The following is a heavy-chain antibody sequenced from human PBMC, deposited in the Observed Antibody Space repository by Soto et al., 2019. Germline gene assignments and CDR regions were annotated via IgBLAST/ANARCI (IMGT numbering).Heavy chain of an antibody. Sequence: PGGSLRLSCAASGFTFSSYAMSWVRQAPGKGLEWVSAISGSGGSTYYADSVKGRFTISRDNSKNTLYLQMNSLRAEDTAVYYCAKDLGYCGGDCYSLDYWGQGTLVTVSS. D-gene: IGHD2-21*02. CDR3: AKDLGYCGGDCYSLDY. CDR2: ISGSGGST. V-gene: IGHV3-23*01. J-gene: IGHJ4*02. CDR1: GFTFSSYA.